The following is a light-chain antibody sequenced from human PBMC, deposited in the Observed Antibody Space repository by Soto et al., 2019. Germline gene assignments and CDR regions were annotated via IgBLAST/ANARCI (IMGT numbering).Light chain of an antibody. CDR1: QDIRND. CDR3: LQDYNYPRT. J-gene: IGKJ1*01. V-gene: IGKV1-6*02. Sequence: AIQMTQSPSSLSAAVGDRVTITCRASQDIRNDLGWYQQKPGKAPKILINAASRLQGGVPSRFSGSGSGTDFTLTISSLQPEDFATYYCLQDYNYPRTFGQGTKVEIK. CDR2: AAS.